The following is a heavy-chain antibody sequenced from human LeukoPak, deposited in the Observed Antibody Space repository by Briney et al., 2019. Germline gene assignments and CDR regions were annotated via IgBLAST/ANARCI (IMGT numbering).Heavy chain of an antibody. V-gene: IGHV4-4*08. Sequence: PSETLSLTCTVSGGSIFIYYWNWIRQPPGKGLEWIGYIYSNGITNYSPSLRSRGSISIATSKNQFSLRLTSVTAADTAIYYCARRAYYDSSGYSPTSGYFDLWGRGTLVTVSS. CDR3: ARRAYYDSSGYSPTSGYFDL. D-gene: IGHD3-22*01. J-gene: IGHJ2*01. CDR1: GGSIFIYY. CDR2: IYSNGIT.